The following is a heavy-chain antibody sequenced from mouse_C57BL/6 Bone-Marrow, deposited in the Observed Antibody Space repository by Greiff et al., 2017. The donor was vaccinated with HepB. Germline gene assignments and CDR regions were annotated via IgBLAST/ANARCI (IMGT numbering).Heavy chain of an antibody. V-gene: IGHV1-69*01. J-gene: IGHJ3*01. Sequence: QVQLQQPGAELVMPGASVKLSCKASGYTFTSYWMHWVKQRPGQGLEWIGEIDPSDSYTNYNQKFKGKSTLTVDKSSSTAYMQLSSLTSEDSAVYYCAPYYYDAAWFAYWGQGTLVTVSA. D-gene: IGHD2-4*01. CDR2: IDPSDSYT. CDR3: APYYYDAAWFAY. CDR1: GYTFTSYW.